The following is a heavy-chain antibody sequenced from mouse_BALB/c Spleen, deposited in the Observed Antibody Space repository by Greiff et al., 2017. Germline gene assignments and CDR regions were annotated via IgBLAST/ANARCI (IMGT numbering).Heavy chain of an antibody. CDR2: IYPGDGDT. V-gene: IGHV1-80*01. J-gene: IGHJ4*01. D-gene: IGHD1-1*01. CDR3: ARPYGSSLYYAMDY. Sequence: VQLQQSGAELVRPGSSVKISCKASGYAFSSYWMNWVKQRPGQGLEWIGQIYPGDGDTNYNGKFKGKATLTADKSSSTAYMQLSSLTSEDSAVYFCARPYGSSLYYAMDYWGQGTSVTVSS. CDR1: GYAFSSYW.